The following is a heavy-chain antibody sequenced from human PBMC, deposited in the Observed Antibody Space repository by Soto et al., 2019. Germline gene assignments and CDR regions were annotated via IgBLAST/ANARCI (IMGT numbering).Heavy chain of an antibody. J-gene: IGHJ4*02. D-gene: IGHD6-19*01. V-gene: IGHV3-7*01. CDR3: TQAETGRYSCSGNSYGRDY. CDR2: INQDGSEQ. Sequence: EEHLGESGGGLVQPGGSLRLSCETSGFTFSHCWMSWVRQAPGKGLEWVANINQDGSEQYYVDSVKGRFTVSRDNAKNSLDLEMNNLRADDTAMYYCTQAETGRYSCSGNSYGRDYWGQGTLVTVSS. CDR1: GFTFSHCW.